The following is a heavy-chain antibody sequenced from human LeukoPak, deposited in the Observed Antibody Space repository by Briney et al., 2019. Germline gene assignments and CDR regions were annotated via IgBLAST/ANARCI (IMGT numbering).Heavy chain of an antibody. CDR2: ISGSGGST. J-gene: IGHJ6*03. V-gene: IGHV3-23*01. D-gene: IGHD5-12*01. Sequence: GGTLRLSCAASGFTFSSYGMSWVRQAPGKGLEWVSAISGSGGSTDYADSVKGRFTISRDNSKNTLYLQMNSLRAEDTAVYYCAKDTVKVTTIRRVPHYMDVWGKGTTVTISS. CDR3: AKDTVKVTTIRRVPHYMDV. CDR1: GFTFSSYG.